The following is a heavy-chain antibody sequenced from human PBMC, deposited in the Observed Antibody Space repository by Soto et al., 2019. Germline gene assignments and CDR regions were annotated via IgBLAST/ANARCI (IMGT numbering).Heavy chain of an antibody. Sequence: EVQLLESGGGLVQPGGSLRLSCAASGFTFSSYAMSWVRQAPGKGLEWVSAISGSGGSTYYADSVKGRFTISRDNSKNTLYLQMNSLRAEDTAVYYCAKGPASPYCSSTSCYEEGTSYYYYMDVWGKGTTVTVSS. V-gene: IGHV3-23*01. CDR3: AKGPASPYCSSTSCYEEGTSYYYYMDV. J-gene: IGHJ6*03. CDR2: ISGSGGST. CDR1: GFTFSSYA. D-gene: IGHD2-2*01.